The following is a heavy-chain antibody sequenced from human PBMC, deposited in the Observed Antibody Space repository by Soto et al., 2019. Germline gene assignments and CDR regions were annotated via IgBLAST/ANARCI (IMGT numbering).Heavy chain of an antibody. D-gene: IGHD3-3*01. CDR1: GGSFSSYS. Sequence: LSLTCAVYGGSFSSYSMNWVRQAPGKGLEWVSSISSSSSYIYYADSVKGRFTISRDNAKNSLYLQMNSLRAEDTAVYYCATCYDFWSGYPRYYYYYMDVWGKGTTVTVSS. CDR3: ATCYDFWSGYPRYYYYYMDV. V-gene: IGHV3-21*01. J-gene: IGHJ6*03. CDR2: ISSSSSYI.